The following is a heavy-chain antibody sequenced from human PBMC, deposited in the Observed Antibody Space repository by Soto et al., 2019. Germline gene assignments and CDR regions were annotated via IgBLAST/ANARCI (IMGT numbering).Heavy chain of an antibody. D-gene: IGHD3-10*01. V-gene: IGHV3-23*01. Sequence: EVQLLESGGGLVQPGGSLRLSCTVSGVTFSNYAMNWVRQAPGKGLEWVSSLSGSGGTTYNADSVKGRFIISRENSKNTLYLLMNSLRAGDTALYYCAKQRADYGSGADTFYFDSWGQGALVTVSS. CDR1: GVTFSNYA. CDR3: AKQRADYGSGADTFYFDS. CDR2: LSGSGGTT. J-gene: IGHJ4*02.